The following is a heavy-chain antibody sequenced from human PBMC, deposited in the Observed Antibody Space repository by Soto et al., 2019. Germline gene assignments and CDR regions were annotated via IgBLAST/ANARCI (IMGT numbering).Heavy chain of an antibody. CDR1: GGTFSSYA. J-gene: IGHJ4*02. D-gene: IGHD1-26*01. Sequence: GASVKVSCKASGGTFSSYAISWVRQAPGQGLEWMGGIIPIFGTANYAQKFQGRVTITADESTSTAYMELSSLRSEDTAVYYCAKGRWELPFDYWGQGTLVTVSS. CDR3: AKGRWELPFDY. CDR2: IIPIFGTA. V-gene: IGHV1-69*13.